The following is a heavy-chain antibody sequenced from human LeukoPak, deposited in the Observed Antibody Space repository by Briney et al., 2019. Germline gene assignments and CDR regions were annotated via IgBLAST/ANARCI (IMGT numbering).Heavy chain of an antibody. D-gene: IGHD3-9*01. Sequence: SETLSLTCTVSGGSISSSSSYWGWIRQPPEKGLEWIGNIFYSGTAYYNPSLKSRVTISLDTSKNQFSLRLSSVTAADTAFYYCVRLPTGYPNWFDPWGQGTLVTVSS. V-gene: IGHV4-39*01. CDR3: VRLPTGYPNWFDP. CDR1: GGSISSSSSY. J-gene: IGHJ5*02. CDR2: IFYSGTA.